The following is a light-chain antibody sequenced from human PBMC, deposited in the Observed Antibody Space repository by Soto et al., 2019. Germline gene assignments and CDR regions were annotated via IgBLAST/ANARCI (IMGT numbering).Light chain of an antibody. CDR2: EVN. CDR3: SSFTSSSTQV. Sequence: QSALTEPASLSGSLEQSITISCTVTSSDVGGYDYVSWYRQHPGKVPKLIIYEVNKRPSGVSNRFSGSKSANTASLTISGLQADDEADYYCSSFTSSSTQVFGGGTKVTVL. CDR1: SSDVGGYDY. J-gene: IGLJ3*02. V-gene: IGLV2-14*01.